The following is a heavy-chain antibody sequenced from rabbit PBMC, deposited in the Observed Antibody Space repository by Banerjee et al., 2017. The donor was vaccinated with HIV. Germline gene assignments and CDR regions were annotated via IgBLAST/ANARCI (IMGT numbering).Heavy chain of an antibody. CDR1: GFSFSSSDY. Sequence: QSLEESGGDLVKPGASLTLTCTASGFSFSSSDYMCWVRQAPGKGLEWIACIAAGDSDTTYYATWAKGRFTISKTSSTTVTLQMTSLTDADTATYFCARDLAGVIGWNFNLWGQGTLVTVS. CDR2: IAAGDSDTT. D-gene: IGHD4-1*01. J-gene: IGHJ4*01. CDR3: ARDLAGVIGWNFNL. V-gene: IGHV1S40*01.